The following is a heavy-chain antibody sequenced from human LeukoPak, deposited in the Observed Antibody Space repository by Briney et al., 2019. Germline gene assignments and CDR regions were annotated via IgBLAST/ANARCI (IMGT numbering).Heavy chain of an antibody. CDR3: ARGGYCSSTSCYTWGYYYYGMDV. CDR1: GGSFSGYY. Sequence: KTSETLSLTCAVYGGSFSGYYWSWIRQPPGKGLEWIGEINHSGSTNYNPSLKSRVTISVDTSENQFSLKLSSVTAADTAVYYCARGGYCSSTSCYTWGYYYYGMDVWGQGTTVTVSS. V-gene: IGHV4-34*01. D-gene: IGHD2-2*02. J-gene: IGHJ6*02. CDR2: INHSGST.